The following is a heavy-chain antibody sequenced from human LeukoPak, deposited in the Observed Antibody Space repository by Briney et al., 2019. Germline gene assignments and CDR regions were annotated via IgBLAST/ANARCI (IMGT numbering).Heavy chain of an antibody. D-gene: IGHD3-22*01. CDR2: IIPILGIA. Sequence: GSSVKVSCKASGGTFSSYTISWVRQAPGQGLEWMGRIIPILGIANYAQKFQSGVTITADKSTSTAYMELSSLRSEDTAVYYCARSLDYYDSSGSQGQIDYWGQGTLVTVSS. J-gene: IGHJ4*02. V-gene: IGHV1-69*02. CDR1: GGTFSSYT. CDR3: ARSLDYYDSSGSQGQIDY.